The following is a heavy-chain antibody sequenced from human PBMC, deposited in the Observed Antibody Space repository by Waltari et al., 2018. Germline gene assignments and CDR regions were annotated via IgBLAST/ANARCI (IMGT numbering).Heavy chain of an antibody. CDR1: GGSFSGYY. CDR3: ARDCSGGSCKGNAFDI. CDR2: INHSGST. J-gene: IGHJ3*02. Sequence: QVQLQQWGAGLLKPSETLSLTCAVYGGSFSGYYWSWIRQPPGKGLEWIGEINHSGSTNYNPSLKSRVTISVDTSKNQFSLKLSSVTAADTAVYYCARDCSGGSCKGNAFDIWGQGTMVSVSS. D-gene: IGHD2-15*01. V-gene: IGHV4-34*01.